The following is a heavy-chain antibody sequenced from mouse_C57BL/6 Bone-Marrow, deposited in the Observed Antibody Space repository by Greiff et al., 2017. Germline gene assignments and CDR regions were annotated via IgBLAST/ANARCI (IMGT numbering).Heavy chain of an antibody. CDR2: IDPSDSYT. Sequence: QVQLQQPGAELVRPGPSVKLSCKASGYTFTSYWMHWVKQRPGQGLEWIGVIDPSDSYTNYNQKLKGKATLPVDTSSSTAYMQLSSLTSEDAAVYYCARASLYYGSSYVGVFDDWGTGTTVTVSS. CDR3: ARASLYYGSSYVGVFDD. CDR1: GYTFTSYW. V-gene: IGHV1-59*01. J-gene: IGHJ1*03. D-gene: IGHD1-1*01.